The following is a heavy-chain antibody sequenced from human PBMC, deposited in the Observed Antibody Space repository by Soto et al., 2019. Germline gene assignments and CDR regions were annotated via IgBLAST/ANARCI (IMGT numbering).Heavy chain of an antibody. CDR3: ARSANYYDSSGYWFDY. D-gene: IGHD3-22*01. J-gene: IGHJ4*02. Sequence: QVQLQESGPGLVKPSQTLSLTCTVSGGSISSGGYYWSWIRQHQGKGLEWIGYIYYSGSTYYSPSLKSRVTISVDTSKNQCSLKLSSVTAEDTAVYYCARSANYYDSSGYWFDYWGQGTLVTVSS. CDR2: IYYSGST. V-gene: IGHV4-31*03. CDR1: GGSISSGGYY.